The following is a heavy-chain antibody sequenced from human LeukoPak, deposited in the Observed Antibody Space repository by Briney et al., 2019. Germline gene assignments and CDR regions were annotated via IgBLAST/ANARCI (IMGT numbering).Heavy chain of an antibody. J-gene: IGHJ4*02. CDR3: AKDRPNYYGSNGHYYRRDGNY. CDR2: ITSSGDGT. D-gene: IGHD3-22*01. V-gene: IGHV3-23*01. Sequence: GGSLRLSCAASGFTFSIYAMSWVRQAPGKGLQWVSSITSSGDGTYYADSVKGRFTISRDNSENMLYLQMNSLRVEDTAVYFCAKDRPNYYGSNGHYYRRDGNYWGQGTLVTVSS. CDR1: GFTFSIYA.